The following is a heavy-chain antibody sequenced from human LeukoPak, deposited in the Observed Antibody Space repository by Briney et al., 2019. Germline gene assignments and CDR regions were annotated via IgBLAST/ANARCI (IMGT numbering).Heavy chain of an antibody. V-gene: IGHV1-69*13. CDR1: GGTFSSYA. Sequence: ASVKVSCKASGGTFSSYAISWVRQAPGQGLEWMGGIIPIFGTANYAQKSQGRVTITADESTSTAYMELSSLRSEDTAVYYCARGLHSYGAPSHFDYWGQGTLVTVSS. J-gene: IGHJ4*02. CDR3: ARGLHSYGAPSHFDY. CDR2: IIPIFGTA. D-gene: IGHD4-17*01.